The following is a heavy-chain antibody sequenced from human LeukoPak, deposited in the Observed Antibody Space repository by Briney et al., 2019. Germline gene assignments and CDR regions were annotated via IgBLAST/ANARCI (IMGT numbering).Heavy chain of an antibody. J-gene: IGHJ6*02. Sequence: GGSLRLSCAASGFTVSNTYMSWVRQAPGKGLEWVSVISSGGGTYFADSVKGRFTISRDNSKNTVFLQMNNLSADDTAMYYCARDRGIAAHYGMDVWGQGTTVTVSS. CDR2: ISSGGGT. V-gene: IGHV3-53*01. CDR3: ARDRGIAAHYGMDV. CDR1: GFTVSNTY. D-gene: IGHD6-6*01.